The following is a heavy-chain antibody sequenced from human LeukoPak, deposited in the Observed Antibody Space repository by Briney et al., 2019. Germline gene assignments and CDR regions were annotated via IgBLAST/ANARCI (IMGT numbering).Heavy chain of an antibody. CDR1: GFTFSSYG. D-gene: IGHD1-26*01. V-gene: IGHV3-23*01. CDR3: AKDSKIVGPTFRSYHYMDV. CDR2: ISGSGGST. J-gene: IGHJ6*03. Sequence: GGSLRLSCAASGFTFSSYGMSWVRQAPGKGLEWVSAISGSGGSTYYADSVKGRFTISRDNSKKTLYLQMNSLRAEDTAVYYCAKDSKIVGPTFRSYHYMDVWGKGTTVTVSS.